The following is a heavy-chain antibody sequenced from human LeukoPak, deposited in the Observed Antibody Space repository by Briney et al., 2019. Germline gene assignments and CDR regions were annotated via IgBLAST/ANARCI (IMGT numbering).Heavy chain of an antibody. J-gene: IGHJ4*02. CDR1: GFTFSSYW. Sequence: GGSLRLSCAVSGFTFSSYWMSWVRQAPGKGLEWVANIKQDGRDKYYADSVKGRFSISRENAKDSLYLQMNRLRAEDTAVYYCARDQYDTWSRRGNFDSWGQGTLVIVSS. CDR3: ARDQYDTWSRRGNFDS. CDR2: IKQDGRDK. D-gene: IGHD3-3*01. V-gene: IGHV3-7*03.